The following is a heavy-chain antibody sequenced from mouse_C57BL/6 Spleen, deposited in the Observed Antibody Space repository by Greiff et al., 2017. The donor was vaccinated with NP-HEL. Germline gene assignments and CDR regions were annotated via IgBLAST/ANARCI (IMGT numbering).Heavy chain of an antibody. CDR3: ASPVGGSSLSAMDY. D-gene: IGHD1-1*01. CDR2: IYIGNGYT. Sequence: VQLKESGAELVRPGSSVKMSCKTSGYTFTSYGINWVKQRPGQGLEWIGYIYIGNGYTEYNEKFKGKATLTSDTSSSTAYMQLSSLTSEDSAIYFCASPVGGSSLSAMDYWGQGTSVTVSS. J-gene: IGHJ4*01. CDR1: GYTFTSYG. V-gene: IGHV1-58*01.